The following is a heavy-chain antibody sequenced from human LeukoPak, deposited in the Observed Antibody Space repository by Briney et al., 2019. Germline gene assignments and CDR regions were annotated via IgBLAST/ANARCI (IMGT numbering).Heavy chain of an antibody. CDR1: GYSFTDSF. CDR3: SRLSTATRHWLAASDI. V-gene: IGHV1-2*06. D-gene: IGHD6-19*01. J-gene: IGHJ3*02. CDR2: INPDAGVT. Sequence: ASVKVSCKASGYSFTDSFLYWVRQAPGQGLEWMGRINPDAGVTNYAQTFQGRISMTRDTSIRTAYMELSSLKSDDTAVYYCSRLSTATRHWLAASDIWGQGTVVTVS.